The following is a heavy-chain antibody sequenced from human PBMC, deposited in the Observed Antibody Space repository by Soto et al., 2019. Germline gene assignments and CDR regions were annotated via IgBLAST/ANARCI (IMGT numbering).Heavy chain of an antibody. V-gene: IGHV4-31*03. J-gene: IGHJ5*02. CDR1: GGSISSDSYY. D-gene: IGHD2-21*02. Sequence: QVQLQESGPGLVEPSQTLSLTCTVSGGSISSDSYYWSWIRQLPGKGLEWIGYIYYSGDTYYKPPLKSRVTMSVDTSKHQFSLKLSSMTAADTAVYYCAREYCGGDCFYRNWFDPWGQGTLVTVSS. CDR3: AREYCGGDCFYRNWFDP. CDR2: IYYSGDT.